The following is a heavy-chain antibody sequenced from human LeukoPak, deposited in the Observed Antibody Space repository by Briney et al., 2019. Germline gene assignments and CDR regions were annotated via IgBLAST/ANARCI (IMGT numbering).Heavy chain of an antibody. CDR1: GGSFSGYY. D-gene: IGHD1-26*01. V-gene: IGHV4-34*01. CDR2: INHSGST. J-gene: IGHJ4*02. CDR3: ARDGTGVPPAH. Sequence: PSETLSLTCAVYGGSFSGYYWSWIRLPPGKGLEWVGEINHSGSTNYNPSLKSRVTISVDTSKNQFSLKLSSVTAADTAVYYCARDGTGVPPAHWGQGTLVTVSS.